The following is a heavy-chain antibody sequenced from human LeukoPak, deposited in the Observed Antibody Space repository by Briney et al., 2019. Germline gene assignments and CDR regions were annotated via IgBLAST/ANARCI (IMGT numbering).Heavy chain of an antibody. CDR2: ITSSGGST. Sequence: DPGGSLRLSCAASGFTFSSYAMSWVRQAPGKGLEWVSAITSSGGSTYYADSVKGRFTISRDNSKNTLYLQMNSLRAEDTAVYYCAREPYDFWSGLPGFDYWGQGTLVTVSS. D-gene: IGHD3-3*01. J-gene: IGHJ4*02. V-gene: IGHV3-23*01. CDR3: AREPYDFWSGLPGFDY. CDR1: GFTFSSYA.